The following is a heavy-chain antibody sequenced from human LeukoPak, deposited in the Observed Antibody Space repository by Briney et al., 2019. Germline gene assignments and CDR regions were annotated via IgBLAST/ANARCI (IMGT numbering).Heavy chain of an antibody. CDR2: ISSSSFI. V-gene: IGHV3-21*06. D-gene: IGHD1-14*01. CDR1: GFTFTAFT. J-gene: IGHJ3*02. CDR3: ARDRNFVAFNI. Sequence: GGSLRLSCAASGFTFTAFTINWVRQAPGKGLEWVSSISSSSFIYFADSLKGRFTISRDNAKNSVYLQINSLRAEDTAVYYCARDRNFVAFNIWGQGTMVTVSS.